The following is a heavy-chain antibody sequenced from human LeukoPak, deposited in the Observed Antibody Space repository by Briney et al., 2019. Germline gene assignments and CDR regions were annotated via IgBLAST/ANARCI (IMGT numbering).Heavy chain of an antibody. J-gene: IGHJ4*02. D-gene: IGHD6-19*01. CDR2: IYYSGST. CDR3: ARVRGQWLVPYYFDY. V-gene: IGHV4-59*01. Sequence: SETLSLTCTVSGGSISSYYWSWIRQPRGKGVEWIGYIYYSGSTNYNPSLKSRVTISVDTSKNQFSLKLSSVTAADTAVYYCARVRGQWLVPYYFDYWGQGTLVTVSS. CDR1: GGSISSYY.